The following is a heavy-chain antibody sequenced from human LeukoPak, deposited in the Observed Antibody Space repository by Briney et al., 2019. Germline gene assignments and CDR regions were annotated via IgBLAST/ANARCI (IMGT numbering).Heavy chain of an antibody. J-gene: IGHJ6*03. CDR3: ARGAGSSSAYDYYYYYIDV. CDR2: MNPNSGNT. Sequence: GASVKVSCKASGYTFTTYDINWVRQATGQGLEWMGWMNPNSGNTGYAQKFQGRVSITRNTSISTAYMELSSLRSEDTAVYYCARGAGSSSAYDYYYYYIDVWGKGTTVTVSS. V-gene: IGHV1-8*03. CDR1: GYTFTTYD. D-gene: IGHD6-6*01.